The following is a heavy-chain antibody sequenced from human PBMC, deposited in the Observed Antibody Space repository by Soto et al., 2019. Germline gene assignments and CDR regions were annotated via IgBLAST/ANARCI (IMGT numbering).Heavy chain of an antibody. CDR1: GGSFSGYY. CDR3: ARGMSMILVVHRDAPDKDYFYY. Sequence: QVQLQQWGAGLLKPSETLSLTCAVYGGSFSGYYWSWICQPPGKGPEWIGEINHSGSTNYNPSLKSRVTISVDTSKNQFSLKLGAVTAADTAVYNCARGMSMILVVHRDAPDKDYFYYWSQGTLGIVSS. D-gene: IGHD2-21*01. CDR2: INHSGST. J-gene: IGHJ4*02. V-gene: IGHV4-34*01.